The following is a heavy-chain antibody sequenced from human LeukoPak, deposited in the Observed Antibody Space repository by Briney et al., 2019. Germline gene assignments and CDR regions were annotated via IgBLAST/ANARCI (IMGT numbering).Heavy chain of an antibody. CDR3: ARAKDCSGGSCSKLAVGAFDI. CDR1: GYTFTSYD. Sequence: ASVKVSCKASGYTFTSYDINWVRQATGQGLEWMGWMNPNSGNTGYTQKFQGRVTITRNTSISTAYMELSSLRSEDTAVYYCARAKDCSGGSCSKLAVGAFDIWGQGTMVTVPS. J-gene: IGHJ3*02. V-gene: IGHV1-8*03. CDR2: MNPNSGNT. D-gene: IGHD2-15*01.